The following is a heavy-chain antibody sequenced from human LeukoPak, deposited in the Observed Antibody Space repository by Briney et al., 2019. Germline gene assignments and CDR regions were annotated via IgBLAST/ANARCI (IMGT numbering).Heavy chain of an antibody. CDR1: GFTFNKAW. V-gene: IGHV3-15*01. CDR2: IKSETNGGTT. CDR3: TTLADCMYYDDSGYYWFDP. J-gene: IGHJ5*02. D-gene: IGHD3-22*01. Sequence: IPGGSLRLSCVASGFTFNKAWMSWIRQAPGKGLEWVGRIKSETNGGTTDYAAPVKGRFTISRDDSKNTLYLEMSSLKGEDSAVYYCTTLADCMYYDDSGYYWFDPWGQGTQVTVSA.